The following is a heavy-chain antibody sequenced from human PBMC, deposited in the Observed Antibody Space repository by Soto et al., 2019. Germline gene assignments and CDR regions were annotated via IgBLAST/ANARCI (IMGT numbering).Heavy chain of an antibody. CDR3: VSWVSAHFEY. V-gene: IGHV3-23*01. CDR1: DFTFDGHG. J-gene: IGHJ4*02. D-gene: IGHD2-8*01. Sequence: EVDLLESGGGLVQPGGSLRLSCAASDFTFDGHGMSWVRQAPGKGPEWVSTISPEGFNTHYADSVRGRFIISRDNSRNAVDLHLSSLIVEDTAIYYCVSWVSAHFEYWGKGTPVTVSS. CDR2: ISPEGFNT.